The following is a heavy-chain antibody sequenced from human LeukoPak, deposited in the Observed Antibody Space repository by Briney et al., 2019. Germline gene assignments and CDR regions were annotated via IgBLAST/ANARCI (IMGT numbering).Heavy chain of an antibody. CDR3: ARDQSITIFGVVENAFDI. J-gene: IGHJ3*02. V-gene: IGHV4-61*02. CDR2: IYTSGST. Sequence: PSQTLSLTCTVSGDSISSGSYYWSWIRQPAGKGLEWIGRIYTSGSTNYNPSFKSRVTISVDTSKNQFSLKLSSVTAADTAVYYCARDQSITIFGVVENAFDIWGQGTMVTVSS. D-gene: IGHD3-3*01. CDR1: GDSISSGSYY.